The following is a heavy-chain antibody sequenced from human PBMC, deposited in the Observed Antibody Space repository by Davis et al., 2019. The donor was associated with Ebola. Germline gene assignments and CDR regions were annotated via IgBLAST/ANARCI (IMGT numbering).Heavy chain of an antibody. Sequence: GESLKISCAASGFTFSGYGMHWVRQAPGKGLEWVSAISGSGRSTYYADSVKGRFTISRDISKNTLHLQMNSLRVEDTAVYFCAREPTGNYYYFYGMDVWGKGTTVTVSS. D-gene: IGHD4-17*01. CDR2: ISGSGRST. V-gene: IGHV3-23*01. CDR3: AREPTGNYYYFYGMDV. CDR1: GFTFSGYG. J-gene: IGHJ6*04.